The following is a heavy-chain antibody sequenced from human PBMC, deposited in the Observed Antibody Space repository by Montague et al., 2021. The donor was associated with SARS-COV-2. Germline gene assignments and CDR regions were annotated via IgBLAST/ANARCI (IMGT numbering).Heavy chain of an antibody. J-gene: IGHJ6*02. CDR3: ASGNRVIAPTLLSGLDV. Sequence: TLSLTCTVSGDSINSGPYFWNWIRQPAGKGLEWIGRTYTRGGTHSNPSLESRVTISTGTSKNQLSLKLSSVTVADTAVYYCASGNRVIAPTLLSGLDVWGQGTTVTVSS. V-gene: IGHV4-61*02. D-gene: IGHD2-21*01. CDR2: TYTRGGT. CDR1: GDSINSGPYF.